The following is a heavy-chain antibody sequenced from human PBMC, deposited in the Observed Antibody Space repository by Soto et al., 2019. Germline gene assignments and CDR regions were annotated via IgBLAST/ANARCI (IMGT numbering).Heavy chain of an antibody. V-gene: IGHV4-30-2*06. CDR1: GGSISRVGYS. J-gene: IGHJ4*02. D-gene: IGHD2-2*01. Sequence: PSHTLSPNCPVAGGSISRVGYSCIWIMESRATGLEWIGYIYHSGSTYYYPSLKSRVTISVDRSKNQFSLKLSSVTAADTAVYYCARAGGSRYCSSTSCPYLDYWGQGTLVTVSS. CDR3: ARAGGSRYCSSTSCPYLDY. CDR2: IYHSGST.